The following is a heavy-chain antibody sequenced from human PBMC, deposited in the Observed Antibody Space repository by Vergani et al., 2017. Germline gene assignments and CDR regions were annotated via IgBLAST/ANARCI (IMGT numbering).Heavy chain of an antibody. CDR1: GFTFDDYA. V-gene: IGHV3-43*02. CDR2: ISGDGGST. CDR3: TKDIGHYSSVQFQH. D-gene: IGHD6-19*01. J-gene: IGHJ1*01. Sequence: EVQLVESGGGVVQPGGSLRLSCAASGFTFDDYAMPWVRQAPGKGLEWVSLISGDGGSTYYADSVKGRFTISRDNNKNSLYLQMNSLRTEDTALYYCTKDIGHYSSVQFQHWGQGTLVTVSS.